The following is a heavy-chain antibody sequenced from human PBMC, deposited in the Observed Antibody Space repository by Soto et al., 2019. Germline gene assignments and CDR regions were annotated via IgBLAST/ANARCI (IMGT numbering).Heavy chain of an antibody. Sequence: QVPLVQSGAEVKKPGASVKVSCKASGYTFTSYGISWVRQAPGQGLEWMGWISAYNGNTNYAQKLQGRVTMTTDTSTSTAYMELRSLRSDDTAVYYCARDTYGVLLWFGEFAGFDPWGQGTLVTVSS. D-gene: IGHD3-10*01. J-gene: IGHJ5*02. CDR1: GYTFTSYG. CDR2: ISAYNGNT. V-gene: IGHV1-18*01. CDR3: ARDTYGVLLWFGEFAGFDP.